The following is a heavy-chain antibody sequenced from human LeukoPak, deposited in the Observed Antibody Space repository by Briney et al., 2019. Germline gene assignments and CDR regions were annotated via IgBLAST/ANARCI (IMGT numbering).Heavy chain of an antibody. CDR2: ISGSGGST. Sequence: PGGSLRLSCAASGFTFSSYAMSWVRQAPGKWLEWVSAISGSGGSTYYADSVKGRFTISRDNSKNTLYLQMNSLRAEDTAVYYCAKDNDSSGSYYLGFDYRGQGTLVTVSS. CDR3: AKDNDSSGSYYLGFDY. D-gene: IGHD3-22*01. V-gene: IGHV3-23*01. CDR1: GFTFSSYA. J-gene: IGHJ4*02.